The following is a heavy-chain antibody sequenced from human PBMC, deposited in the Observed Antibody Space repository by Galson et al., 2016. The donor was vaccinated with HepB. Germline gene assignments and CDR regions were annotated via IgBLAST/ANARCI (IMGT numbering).Heavy chain of an antibody. CDR1: GFTFTTYG. CDR2: IWSDGSKK. D-gene: IGHD2-21*01. Sequence: SLRLSCATSGFTFTTYGFHWVRQAPGKGLEWVAVIWSDGSKKYYADSVMGRFTISRDDSKNTLYLQMNNLRAEDTAVYYCARDAHLLLFDYWGQGTLVTVSS. CDR3: ARDAHLLLFDY. V-gene: IGHV3-33*01. J-gene: IGHJ4*02.